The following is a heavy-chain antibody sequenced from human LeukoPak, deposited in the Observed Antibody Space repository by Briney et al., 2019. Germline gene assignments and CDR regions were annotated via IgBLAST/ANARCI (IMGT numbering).Heavy chain of an antibody. V-gene: IGHV3-21*01. J-gene: IGHJ4*02. Sequence: PGGSLRLSCAASGFTFSSYSMNWVRRAPGKGLEWVSSISSSSSYIYYADSVKGRFTISRDNAKNSLYLQMNSLRAEDTAVYYCARGDRHQQLVPFDYWGQGTLVTVSS. CDR2: ISSSSSYI. CDR3: ARGDRHQQLVPFDY. D-gene: IGHD6-13*01. CDR1: GFTFSSYS.